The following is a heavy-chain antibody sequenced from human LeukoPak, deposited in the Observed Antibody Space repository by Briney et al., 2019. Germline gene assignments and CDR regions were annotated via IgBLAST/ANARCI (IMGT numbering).Heavy chain of an antibody. J-gene: IGHJ6*03. Sequence: GSLRLSCAASGFTFSSYWMSWVRQPPGKGLEWIGEINHSGSTNYNPSLKSRVTISVDTSKNQFSLKLSSVTAADTAVYYCAREVSSGWYFNYYYYMDVWGKGTTVTVSS. V-gene: IGHV4-34*01. D-gene: IGHD6-19*01. CDR2: INHSGST. CDR3: AREVSSGWYFNYYYYMDV. CDR1: GFTFSSYW.